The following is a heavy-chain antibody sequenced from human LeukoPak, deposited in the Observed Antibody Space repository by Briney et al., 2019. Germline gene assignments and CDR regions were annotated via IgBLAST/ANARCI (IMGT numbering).Heavy chain of an antibody. D-gene: IGHD5-24*01. CDR1: GGSISSYY. CDR3: ARDGDGYTDYYGMDV. Sequence: KSSETLSLTCTDSGGSISSYYWSWIRQPPGKGLEWIGYIYYSGSTNYNPSLKSRVTISVDTSKNQFSLKLSSVTAADTAVYYCARDGDGYTDYYGMDVWGQGTTVTVSS. V-gene: IGHV4-59*01. CDR2: IYYSGST. J-gene: IGHJ6*02.